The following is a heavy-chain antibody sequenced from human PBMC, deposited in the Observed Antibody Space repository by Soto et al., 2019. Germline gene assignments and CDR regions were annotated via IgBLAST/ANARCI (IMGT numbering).Heavy chain of an antibody. J-gene: IGHJ4*02. CDR1: GGSISSGGYY. CDR3: ARSYDSSGYYGPSSDY. V-gene: IGHV4-31*11. CDR2: IYYGGST. D-gene: IGHD3-22*01. Sequence: PSETLSLTCAVSGGSISSGGYYWSWIRQHPGKGLEWIGYIYYGGSTYYNPSLKSRVTISVDTSKNQFSLKLSSVTAADTAVYYCARSYDSSGYYGPSSDYWGQGTLVTVSS.